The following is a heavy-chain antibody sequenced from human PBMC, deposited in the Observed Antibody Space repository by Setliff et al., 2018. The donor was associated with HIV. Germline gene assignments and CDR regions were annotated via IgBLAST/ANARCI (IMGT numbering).Heavy chain of an antibody. Sequence: PSETLSLTCTVSGGSISTSRYYWGWIRQPPGKGLEWIGSINYRGNTYYNPSLKSRVTISVDTSKNQFSLKLSSVTAADTAIYFCARQFRYPNRAVAGVDYWGQGTLVTVSS. CDR2: INYRGNT. CDR3: ARQFRYPNRAVAGVDY. CDR1: GGSISTSRYY. J-gene: IGHJ4*02. V-gene: IGHV4-39*01. D-gene: IGHD6-19*01.